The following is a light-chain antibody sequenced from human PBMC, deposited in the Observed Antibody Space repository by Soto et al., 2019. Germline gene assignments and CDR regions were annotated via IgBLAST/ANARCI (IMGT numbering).Light chain of an antibody. CDR3: SSYTTNLTPVV. Sequence: QSVLTQPASVSGSPGQSITISCTGTSGDIGGYNYVSWYQQHPGKAPKLLISEVTNRPSGVSNRFSGSKSGNTASLTISGLQAEDEADYYCSSYTTNLTPVVFGGRTKVTVL. V-gene: IGLV2-14*01. CDR1: SGDIGGYNY. J-gene: IGLJ2*01. CDR2: EVT.